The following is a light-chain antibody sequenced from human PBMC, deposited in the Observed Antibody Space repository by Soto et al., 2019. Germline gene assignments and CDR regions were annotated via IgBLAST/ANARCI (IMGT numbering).Light chain of an antibody. Sequence: QSVLTQPASVSGSPGQSITISCTGTNSDVGGYNYVSWYQQHPGKAPELMIYEVSHRPSGASNRFSGSKSDNTASLTISGLQAEDEADYYCSSYTSISTLYVFGTGTRSPS. CDR3: SSYTSISTLYV. V-gene: IGLV2-14*01. CDR1: NSDVGGYNY. CDR2: EVS. J-gene: IGLJ1*01.